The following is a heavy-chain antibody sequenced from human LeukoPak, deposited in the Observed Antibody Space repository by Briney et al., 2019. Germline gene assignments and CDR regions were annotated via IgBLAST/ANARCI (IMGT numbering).Heavy chain of an antibody. CDR2: ISYDGSNK. D-gene: IGHD3-22*01. Sequence: GGSLRLSCAASGFTFSSYGMHWVRQAPGKGLEWVAVISYDGSNKYYADSVKGRFTISRDNSKNTLYLQMNSLRAEDTAVYYCAKDRSYDSSGYIDYWGQGTLVTVSS. CDR3: AKDRSYDSSGYIDY. V-gene: IGHV3-30*18. J-gene: IGHJ4*02. CDR1: GFTFSSYG.